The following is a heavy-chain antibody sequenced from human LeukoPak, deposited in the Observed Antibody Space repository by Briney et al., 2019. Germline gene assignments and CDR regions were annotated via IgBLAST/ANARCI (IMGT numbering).Heavy chain of an antibody. CDR2: INSDGSST. CDR1: GFTFSSYW. CDR3: ARSRSLPIYTDRHFFDY. V-gene: IGHV3-74*01. D-gene: IGHD2-2*02. J-gene: IGHJ4*02. Sequence: GGSLRLSCAASGFTFSSYWMHWVRQAPGKGLVWVSRINSDGSSTSYADSVKGRFTISRDNAKNTLYLQMNSLRAEDTAVYYCARSRSLPIYTDRHFFDYWGQGTLVTVSS.